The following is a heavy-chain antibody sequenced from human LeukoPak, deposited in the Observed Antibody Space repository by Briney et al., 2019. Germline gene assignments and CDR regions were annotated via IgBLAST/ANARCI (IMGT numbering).Heavy chain of an antibody. V-gene: IGHV3-21*01. D-gene: IGHD3-10*01. Sequence: GGSLRLSCAASGFTFSSYGMNWVRQAPGKGLEWVSYISSSSSYIYYADSVKGRFTISRDNAKNSLYLQLNSLRAEDTAVYYCARDRVTMIRGVTALDYWGQGTLVTVSS. CDR1: GFTFSSYG. CDR3: ARDRVTMIRGVTALDY. CDR2: ISSSSSYI. J-gene: IGHJ4*02.